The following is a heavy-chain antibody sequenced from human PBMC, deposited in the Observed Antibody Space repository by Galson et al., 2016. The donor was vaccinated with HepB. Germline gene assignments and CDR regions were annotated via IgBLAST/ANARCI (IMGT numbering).Heavy chain of an antibody. V-gene: IGHV5-10-1*01. Sequence: QSGAEVKKPGESLRLSCKGSGYSFTTYWINWVRQMPGKGLEWMGRIDPSDADPYYSPAFQGHVTISADKSTTTAYLQWSSLKASDSAIYYCVRRGSSWLGAFDIWGQGTMVTVSS. J-gene: IGHJ3*02. CDR1: GYSFTTYW. CDR3: VRRGSSWLGAFDI. D-gene: IGHD6-13*01. CDR2: IDPSDADP.